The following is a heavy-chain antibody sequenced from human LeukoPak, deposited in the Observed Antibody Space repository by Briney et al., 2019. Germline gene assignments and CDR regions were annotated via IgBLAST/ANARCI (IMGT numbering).Heavy chain of an antibody. CDR3: TKDSSSWYDNFDC. V-gene: IGHV3-9*01. CDR2: ITWNSGSI. J-gene: IGHJ4*02. D-gene: IGHD6-13*01. Sequence: GRSLRLSCAASGFTFDDYAMHWVRQAPGKGLEWVSGITWNSGSIGYADSVKGRFTISRDNAKNSLYLQMNNLRVEDTALYYCTKDSSSWYDNFDCWGQGALVTVSS. CDR1: GFTFDDYA.